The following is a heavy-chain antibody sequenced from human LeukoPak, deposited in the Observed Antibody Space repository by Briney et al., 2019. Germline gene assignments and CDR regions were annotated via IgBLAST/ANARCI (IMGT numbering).Heavy chain of an antibody. CDR1: GFTFSSYA. V-gene: IGHV3-23*01. J-gene: IGHJ4*02. CDR3: AKPDSSSWYGRGFDS. CDR2: ISGSGGST. D-gene: IGHD6-13*01. Sequence: GGSMRLSCAASGFTFSSYAMSWVRQAPGKGLEWVSAISGSGGSTYYADSVKGRFTISRDNSKNTLYLQMNSLRADDTAVYYCAKPDSSSWYGRGFDSWGEGTLVTVSS.